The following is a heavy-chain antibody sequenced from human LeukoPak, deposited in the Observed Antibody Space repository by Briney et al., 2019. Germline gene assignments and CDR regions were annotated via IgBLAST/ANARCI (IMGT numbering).Heavy chain of an antibody. CDR3: ARREGSHYSVDI. J-gene: IGHJ6*02. D-gene: IGHD5-12*01. CDR2: IYYSGVT. CDR1: GASLSSFY. V-gene: IGHV4-59*08. Sequence: SETLSLNCTVSGASLSSFYWSWIRLPPGKGLEWIGSIYYSGVTNFNPSLKKRVALSVDTSRNLFSLKLSSVTAADTAVYFCARREGSHYSVDIWGQGTTVTVSS.